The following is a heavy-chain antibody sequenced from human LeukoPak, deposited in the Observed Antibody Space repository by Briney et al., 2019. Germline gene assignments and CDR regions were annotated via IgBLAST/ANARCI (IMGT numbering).Heavy chain of an antibody. CDR2: INPSGGST. V-gene: IGHV1-46*01. J-gene: IGHJ5*02. Sequence: ASVNVSCTASGYTFTSYYMHWVRQAPGHGLEWMGIINPSGGSTSYAQKFQGRVTMTWHTSTSTVYMELSSPRAEDTAVYYCARDRDSSGYIGSGWFDPWGQGTPVTVSS. D-gene: IGHD3-22*01. CDR1: GYTFTSYY. CDR3: ARDRDSSGYIGSGWFDP.